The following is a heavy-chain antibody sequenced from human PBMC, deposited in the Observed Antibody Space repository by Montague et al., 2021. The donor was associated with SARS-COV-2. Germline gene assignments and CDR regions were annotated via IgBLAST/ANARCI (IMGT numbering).Heavy chain of an antibody. Sequence: SETLSLTCSVSGASITTYYWSWIRQAPGKGLEWIAYIFYSGHTNYNPSLRSRVTISIDTSRDQFSLSLTSITAADTAVYYCARQPYLASAYYFDYWGLGTLVTVSS. V-gene: IGHV4-59*01. CDR1: GASITTYY. D-gene: IGHD3-10*01. J-gene: IGHJ4*02. CDR2: IFYSGHT. CDR3: ARQPYLASAYYFDY.